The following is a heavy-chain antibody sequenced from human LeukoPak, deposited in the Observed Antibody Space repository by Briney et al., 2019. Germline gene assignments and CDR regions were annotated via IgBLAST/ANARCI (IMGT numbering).Heavy chain of an antibody. Sequence: SETLSLTCTVSGGSISSGGYYWSWIRQHPGKGLEWIGEINHSGSTNYNPSLKSRVTISVDTSKNQFSLKLSSVTAADTAVYYCASDPRGDGGNWGQGTLVTVSS. CDR3: ASDPRGDGGN. D-gene: IGHD4-23*01. CDR1: GGSISSGGYY. J-gene: IGHJ4*02. CDR2: INHSGST. V-gene: IGHV4-39*07.